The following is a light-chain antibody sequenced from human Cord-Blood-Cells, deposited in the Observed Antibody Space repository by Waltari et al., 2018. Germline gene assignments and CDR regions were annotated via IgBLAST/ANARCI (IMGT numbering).Light chain of an antibody. Sequence: QSALTQPASVSGSPGQSITISCTGTSSDVGSYNLVSWYQQHPGKAPKLMIYEGSKRPSGFSNRFSGSKSGNTASLTISGLQAEDEADYYCCSYAGSSTFRVFGGGTKLTVL. V-gene: IGLV2-23*03. CDR1: SSDVGSYNL. J-gene: IGLJ3*02. CDR2: EGS. CDR3: CSYAGSSTFRV.